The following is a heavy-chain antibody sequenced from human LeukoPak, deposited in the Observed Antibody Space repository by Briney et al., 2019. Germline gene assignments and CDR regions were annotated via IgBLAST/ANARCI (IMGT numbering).Heavy chain of an antibody. CDR2: IYTSGST. CDR3: ARAYLSRETYYYYYYYGMDV. J-gene: IGHJ6*02. V-gene: IGHV4-61*02. Sequence: PSETLSLTCTVSGGSISSGSYYWSWIRQPAGKGLEWIGRIYTSGSTNYNPSLKSRVTISVDTSKNQFSLKLSSVTAADTAVYYCARAYLSRETYYYYYYYGMDVWGQGTTVTVSS. CDR1: GGSISSGSYY. D-gene: IGHD2/OR15-2a*01.